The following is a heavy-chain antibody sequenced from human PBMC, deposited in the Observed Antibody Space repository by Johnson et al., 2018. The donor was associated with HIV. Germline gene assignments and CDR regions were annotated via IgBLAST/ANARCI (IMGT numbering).Heavy chain of an antibody. V-gene: IGHV3-66*02. J-gene: IGHJ3*02. Sequence: VQLVESGGGVVRPGGSLRLSCAASGFTFDDYDMSWVRQAPGKGLEWVSVIYSGGSTYYADSVKGRFTISRDNYKNTLYLQMNSLRAEDTAVYYCAREDTAVVIKRAFDIWGQGTMVTVTS. CDR3: AREDTAVVIKRAFDI. CDR1: GFTFDDYD. D-gene: IGHD5-18*01. CDR2: IYSGGST.